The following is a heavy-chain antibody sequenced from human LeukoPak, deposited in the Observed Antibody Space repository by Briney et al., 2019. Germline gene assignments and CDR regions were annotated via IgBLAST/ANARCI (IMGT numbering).Heavy chain of an antibody. CDR1: GRSFSGYY. J-gene: IGHJ3*02. D-gene: IGHD6-13*01. Sequence: SETLSLTCAVYGRSFSGYYWSWIRQPPGKGLEWIGEINHSGSTNYNPSLKSRVTISVDTSKDQFSLKLSSVTAADTAVYYCARGIITEAGSFDIWGQGTMVTVSS. V-gene: IGHV4-34*01. CDR3: ARGIITEAGSFDI. CDR2: INHSGST.